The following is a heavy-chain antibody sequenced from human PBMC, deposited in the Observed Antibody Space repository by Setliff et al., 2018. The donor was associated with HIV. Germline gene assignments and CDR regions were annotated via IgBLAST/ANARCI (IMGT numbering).Heavy chain of an antibody. CDR2: IYGNDIE. CDR3: AHKEAPTQDWFGP. V-gene: IGHV2-5*01. CDR1: GFSLTPRGEG. J-gene: IGHJ5*02. D-gene: IGHD2-15*01. Sequence: SGPTLVNPTQTLTLTCTFSGFSLTPRGEGVPWIRQPPGKALEWLAIIYGNDIERYSPSLRSRLTITKDTSKNQVVLTMTDMDPVDTATYYCAHKEAPTQDWFGPWGQGTLVTV.